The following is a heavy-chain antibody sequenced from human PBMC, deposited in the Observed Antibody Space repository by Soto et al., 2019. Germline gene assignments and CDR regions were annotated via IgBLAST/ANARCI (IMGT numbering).Heavy chain of an antibody. V-gene: IGHV1-2*02. CDR3: ARPMRIGVPGAFDY. J-gene: IGHJ4*02. Sequence: QVQLVQSGAEVKKPGASVKVSCKTSGYIITGYYMHWVRQAPGQGLEWMGWINPNSGDTNSAQKFQGRVTMTRDMSINTAYMELSSLRSDDTAVYYCARPMRIGVPGAFDYWGQGTLVTVSS. D-gene: IGHD6-19*01. CDR1: GYIITGYY. CDR2: INPNSGDT.